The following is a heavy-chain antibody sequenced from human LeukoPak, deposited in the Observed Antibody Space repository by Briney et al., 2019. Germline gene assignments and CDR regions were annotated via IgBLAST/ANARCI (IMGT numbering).Heavy chain of an antibody. J-gene: IGHJ2*01. V-gene: IGHV4-59*01. D-gene: IGHD4-17*01. CDR1: GGSISSYY. CDR2: IYYSGST. Sequence: PSETLSLTCTVSGGSISSYYWSWIRQPPGKGLEWIGYIYYSGSTNYNPSLKSRVTISVDTSKNQFSLKLSSVTAADTAVYYCARDRSPYGDYWYFDLWGRGTLVTVSS. CDR3: ARDRSPYGDYWYFDL.